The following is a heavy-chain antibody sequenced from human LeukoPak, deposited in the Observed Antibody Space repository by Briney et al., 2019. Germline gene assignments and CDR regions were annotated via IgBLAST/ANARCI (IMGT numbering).Heavy chain of an antibody. Sequence: PSETLSLTCTVSGGSISSSSYYWGWIRQPPGKGLEWIGSIYYSGSTYYNPSLKSRVTISVDTSKNQFSLKLSSVTAADTAVYYCARNHYDFWSGYYYGYYYYGIDVWGQGTTVTVSS. J-gene: IGHJ6*02. V-gene: IGHV4-39*01. CDR2: IYYSGST. CDR3: ARNHYDFWSGYYYGYYYYGIDV. CDR1: GGSISSSSYY. D-gene: IGHD3-3*01.